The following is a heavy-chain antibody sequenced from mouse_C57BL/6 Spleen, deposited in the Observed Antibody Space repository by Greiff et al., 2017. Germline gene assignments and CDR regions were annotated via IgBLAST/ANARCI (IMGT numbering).Heavy chain of an antibody. CDR3: ARPYDYYFDY. Sequence: EVQLQESGGDLVKPGGSLKLSCAASGFTFSSYGMSWVRQTPDKRLEWVATISSGGSYTYYPDSVKGRFTISRDNAKNTLYLQMSSLKSEDTAMYYCARPYDYYFDYWGQGTTLTVSS. V-gene: IGHV5-6*01. CDR1: GFTFSSYG. J-gene: IGHJ2*01. D-gene: IGHD2-4*01. CDR2: ISSGGSYT.